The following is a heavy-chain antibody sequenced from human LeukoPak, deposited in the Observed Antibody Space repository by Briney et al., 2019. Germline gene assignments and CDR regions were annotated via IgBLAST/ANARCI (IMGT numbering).Heavy chain of an antibody. CDR2: INPNSGGT. Sequence: GASVKVSCKASGYTFTGYYMHWVRQAPGQGLEWMGWINPNSGGTNYAQKFQGRVTMTRDTSISTAYMELSRLRSDDTAVYYCARVGSSWNNWFDPWGQGTLVTVSS. D-gene: IGHD6-13*01. CDR3: ARVGSSWNNWFDP. CDR1: GYTFTGYY. V-gene: IGHV1-2*02. J-gene: IGHJ5*02.